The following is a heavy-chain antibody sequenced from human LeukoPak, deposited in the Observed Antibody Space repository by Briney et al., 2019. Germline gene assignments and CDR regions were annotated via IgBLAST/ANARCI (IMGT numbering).Heavy chain of an antibody. V-gene: IGHV1-69*13. Sequence: SVKVSCKASGGTFSSSAICWVRQAPGQGREWVGGIIPIFGTANYAQKFQGRVTITADESTSTSYMELSSLRSEDTAVYYCARGVKGSGYDYYFDYWGQGTLVTVSS. CDR1: GGTFSSSA. J-gene: IGHJ4*02. CDR2: IIPIFGTA. CDR3: ARGVKGSGYDYYFDY. D-gene: IGHD5-12*01.